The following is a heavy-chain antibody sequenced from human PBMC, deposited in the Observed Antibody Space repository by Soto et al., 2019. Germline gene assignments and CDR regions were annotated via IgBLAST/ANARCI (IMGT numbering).Heavy chain of an antibody. CDR1: GGSISGYY. V-gene: IGHV4-59*01. CDR2: MYNTGST. J-gene: IGHJ4*02. D-gene: IGHD3-22*01. Sequence: SETLSLTCTVSGGSISGYYWSWIRQPPGKGLEWIGYMYNTGSTVYNPSFKSRVTISVDTSKNQFSLKLNSVTAADTAVYYCAIVVSSGYYQFVFWGQGFRVTVSS. CDR3: AIVVSSGYYQFVF.